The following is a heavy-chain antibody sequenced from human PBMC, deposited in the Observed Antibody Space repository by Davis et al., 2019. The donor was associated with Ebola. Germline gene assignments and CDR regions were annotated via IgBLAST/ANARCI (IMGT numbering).Heavy chain of an antibody. Sequence: KVSCKGSGYSFTSYWIGWVRQMPGKGLEWMGIIYPGDSDTRYSPSFQGQVTISADKSISTAYLQWSSLKASDTAMYYCARLPYYYGSGSYPDYWGQGTLVTVSS. CDR1: GYSFTSYW. J-gene: IGHJ4*02. CDR3: ARLPYYYGSGSYPDY. D-gene: IGHD3-10*01. CDR2: IYPGDSDT. V-gene: IGHV5-51*01.